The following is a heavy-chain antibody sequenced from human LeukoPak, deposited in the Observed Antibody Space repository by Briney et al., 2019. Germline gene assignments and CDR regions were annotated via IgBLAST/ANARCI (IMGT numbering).Heavy chain of an antibody. Sequence: KGGESLKISCKASGYYFPTFWIGWVRQMPGKGLEWMGIIYPDDSNTRYSPSFQGQVTISADKSINTAYLQWSSLRAEDTAVYYCARGYYDSSGFDYWGQGTLVTVSS. CDR1: GYYFPTFW. CDR2: IYPDDSNT. V-gene: IGHV5-51*01. D-gene: IGHD3-22*01. CDR3: ARGYYDSSGFDY. J-gene: IGHJ4*02.